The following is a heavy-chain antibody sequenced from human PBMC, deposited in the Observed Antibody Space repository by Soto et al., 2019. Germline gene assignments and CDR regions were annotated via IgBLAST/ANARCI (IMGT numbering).Heavy chain of an antibody. CDR2: INHSGST. CDR1: GGSFSGYY. Sequence: QVQLQQWGAGLLKPSETLSLTCAVYGGSFSGYYWSWIRQPPGKGLEWIGEINHSGSTNYNPALKRRITISVDTSKNQFSLRLSSVTAAETAVYYCARLPGSGKELWFDPWGQGTLVTVSS. V-gene: IGHV4-34*01. J-gene: IGHJ5*02. D-gene: IGHD3-10*01. CDR3: ARLPGSGKELWFDP.